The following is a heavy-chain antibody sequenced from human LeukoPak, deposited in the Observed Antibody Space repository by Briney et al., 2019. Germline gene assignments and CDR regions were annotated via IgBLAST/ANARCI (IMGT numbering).Heavy chain of an antibody. CDR1: GFTVSSNY. CDR2: IYNVGNT. J-gene: IGHJ5*02. D-gene: IGHD3-22*01. CDR3: ARSSRYYYDGSGYYPGPPDH. Sequence: GGSLRLSCAAPGFTVSSNYMSWVRQAPGKGLEWVSVIYNVGNTHYADSVKGRFTISRDISKNTIYLQMNSLRAEDTAMYFCARSSRYYYDGSGYYPGPPDHWGQGTLVTVSS. V-gene: IGHV3-53*01.